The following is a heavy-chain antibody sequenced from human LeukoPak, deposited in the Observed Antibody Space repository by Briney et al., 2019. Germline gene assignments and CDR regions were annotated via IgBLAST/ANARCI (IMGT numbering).Heavy chain of an antibody. Sequence: SETLSLTCAVYGGSFSGYYWSWIRQPPGKGLEWIGEINHRGSTNYNPSLKSRVTISVDTSKNQFSLKLSSVTAADTAVYYCARGRRGYSYGSYYYYYYMDVWGKGTTVTVSS. CDR3: ARGRRGYSYGSYYYYYYMDV. CDR1: GGSFSGYY. V-gene: IGHV4-34*01. D-gene: IGHD5-18*01. J-gene: IGHJ6*03. CDR2: INHRGST.